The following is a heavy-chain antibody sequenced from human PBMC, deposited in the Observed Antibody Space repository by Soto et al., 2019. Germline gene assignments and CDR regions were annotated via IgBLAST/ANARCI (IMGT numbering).Heavy chain of an antibody. Sequence: GASVKVSCKVSVYTLTELSMHWVRQAPGKGLEWMGGFDPEDGETIYAQKFQGRVTMTEDTSTDTAYMELSSLRSEDTAVYYCATDARVYAIRDDAFDIWGQGTMVTVSS. V-gene: IGHV1-24*01. J-gene: IGHJ3*02. D-gene: IGHD2-8*01. CDR2: FDPEDGET. CDR3: ATDARVYAIRDDAFDI. CDR1: VYTLTELS.